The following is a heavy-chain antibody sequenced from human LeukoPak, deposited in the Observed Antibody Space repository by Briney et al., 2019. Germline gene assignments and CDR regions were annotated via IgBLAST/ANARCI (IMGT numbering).Heavy chain of an antibody. Sequence: PSETLSLTCTVSGGSFSSYYWSWVRQPPGKGLEGMGYIYYSGSTNYNPSLKSRGTISVDTSKKQFSLKLNSVTASGTARYYFARQFSYGSFLDYWGQGTLVSVSS. CDR2: IYYSGST. V-gene: IGHV4-59*08. CDR1: GGSFSSYY. D-gene: IGHD6-6*01. CDR3: ARQFSYGSFLDY. J-gene: IGHJ4*02.